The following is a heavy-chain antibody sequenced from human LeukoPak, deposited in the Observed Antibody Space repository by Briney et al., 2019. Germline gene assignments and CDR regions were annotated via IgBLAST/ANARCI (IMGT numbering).Heavy chain of an antibody. J-gene: IGHJ4*02. V-gene: IGHV4-30-2*01. CDR3: ARGRYGDYAY. Sequence: SETLSLTCAVSGGPISSGGYSWSWIRQPPGKGLEWIGYVYHSGSTYYNPSLKSRVTISVDRSKNQFSLKLSSVTAADTAVYYCARGRYGDYAYWGQGTLVTVSS. D-gene: IGHD4-17*01. CDR2: VYHSGST. CDR1: GGPISSGGYS.